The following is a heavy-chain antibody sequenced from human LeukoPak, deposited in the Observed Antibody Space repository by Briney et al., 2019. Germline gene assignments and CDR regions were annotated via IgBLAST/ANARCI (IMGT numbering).Heavy chain of an antibody. Sequence: GGSLRLSCAASGFTFSSYGMHWVRQAPGKGLEWVAFIRYDGSNKYYADSVKGRFTISRDNSKNTLYLQMNSLRPEDTAVFYCARAGGITIFGVTHWGQGTLVTVSS. J-gene: IGHJ4*02. D-gene: IGHD3-3*01. CDR1: GFTFSSYG. V-gene: IGHV3-30*02. CDR2: IRYDGSNK. CDR3: ARAGGITIFGVTH.